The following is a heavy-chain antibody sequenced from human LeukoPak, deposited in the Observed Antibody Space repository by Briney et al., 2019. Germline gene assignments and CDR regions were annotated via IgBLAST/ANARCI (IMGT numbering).Heavy chain of an antibody. CDR3: AKDSSTTVTTKGGPRRSFDY. Sequence: GGSLRLSCAASGFTFSSYAMSWVRQAPGKGLEWVSAISGSGGSTYYADSVKGRFTISRDNSKNTLYLQMNSLGAEDTAIYYCAKDSSTTVTTKGGPRRSFDYWGLGTLVTVSS. V-gene: IGHV3-23*01. D-gene: IGHD4-17*01. J-gene: IGHJ4*02. CDR2: ISGSGGST. CDR1: GFTFSSYA.